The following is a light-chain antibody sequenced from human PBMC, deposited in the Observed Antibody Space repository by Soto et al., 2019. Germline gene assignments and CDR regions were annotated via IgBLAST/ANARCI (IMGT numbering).Light chain of an antibody. J-gene: IGKJ2*01. Sequence: DIQLTQSPSLLSASVGDRVTITCRASQDISTFLAWYQQKPGKAPQLLIYSTSNLHSGVPSRFSGSGSGTEFTLTVSSLQPEDFATYHCQQHNSYPYTFGQGTNLEIK. CDR3: QQHNSYPYT. CDR1: QDISTF. CDR2: STS. V-gene: IGKV1-9*01.